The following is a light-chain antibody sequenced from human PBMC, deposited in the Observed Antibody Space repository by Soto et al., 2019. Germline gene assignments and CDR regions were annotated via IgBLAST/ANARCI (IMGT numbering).Light chain of an antibody. CDR2: GAS. CDR3: QQYCSSPVT. J-gene: IGKJ2*01. Sequence: EIVLTQSPGTLSLSPGERATLSCRASQSVSSTYLAWYQQKPGQAPRLLIYGASSRATGIPDRFSGSGSGKDFILTINRLEPADFAVDYCQQYCSSPVTFGQGTKLEIK. CDR1: QSVSSTY. V-gene: IGKV3-20*01.